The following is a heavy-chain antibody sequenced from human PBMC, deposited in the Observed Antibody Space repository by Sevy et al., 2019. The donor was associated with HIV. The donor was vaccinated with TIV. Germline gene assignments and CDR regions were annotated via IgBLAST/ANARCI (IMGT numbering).Heavy chain of an antibody. CDR3: ARGMGAARYYFDH. V-gene: IGHV4-34*01. D-gene: IGHD1-26*01. CDR1: GGSFSGYY. CDR2: IHHSGST. Sequence: QSQTLSLTCAVYGGSFSGYYWTWIRQPPGKGLEWIGEIHHSGSTNYNPSLKSRVTISVDTSKNQFSLKLSSVTAADTAMYYCARGMGAARYYFDHWGQGTLVTVSS. J-gene: IGHJ4*02.